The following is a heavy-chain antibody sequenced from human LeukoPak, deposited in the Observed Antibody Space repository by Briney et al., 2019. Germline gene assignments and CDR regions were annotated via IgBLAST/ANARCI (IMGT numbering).Heavy chain of an antibody. CDR1: GFTFSTHA. V-gene: IGHV3-23*01. Sequence: GGSLRLSCAASGFTFSTHAMSWVRQAPGKGLEWVSGISGSGGSTYYADSVKGRFTISRDNSKNTLYLQMNSLRADDTAVYYCAKVPFSVCYDSTGYYYYFDLWGQGTLVTVSS. CDR2: ISGSGGST. J-gene: IGHJ4*02. D-gene: IGHD3-22*01. CDR3: AKVPFSVCYDSTGYYYYFDL.